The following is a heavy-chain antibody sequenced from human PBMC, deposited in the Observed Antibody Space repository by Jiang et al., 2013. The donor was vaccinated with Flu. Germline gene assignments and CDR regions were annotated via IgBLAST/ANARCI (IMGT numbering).Heavy chain of an antibody. CDR2: IYYSGST. V-gene: IGHV4-39*01. D-gene: IGHD6-13*01. J-gene: IGHJ3*02. CDR3: ASGERRNIAAAGSQPALGMTAIDI. Sequence: PGLVKPSETLSLTCTVSGGSISSSSYYWGWIRQPPGKGLEWIGSIYYSGSTYYNPSLKSRVTISVDTSKNQFSLKLSSVTAADTAVYYCASGERRNIAAAGSQPALGMTAIDIWGQGTMVTVSS. CDR1: GGSISSSSYY.